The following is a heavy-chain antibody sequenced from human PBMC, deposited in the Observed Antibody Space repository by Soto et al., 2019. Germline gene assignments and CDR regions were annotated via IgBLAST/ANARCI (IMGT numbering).Heavy chain of an antibody. CDR2: INPGNGDT. CDR3: TRALSGYVT. D-gene: IGHD5-12*01. CDR1: GINYNTYA. V-gene: IGHV1-3*01. J-gene: IGHJ4*02. Sequence: QVQLVQSGAEMKKPGASVKLSCKTSGINYNTYAIAWVRQAPGQGLEWMGWINPGNGDTSYSRNFQGRVTLTRDTSACTVYMAPDSMKSEDTGVFYRTRALSGYVTWGQGTLVTVSS.